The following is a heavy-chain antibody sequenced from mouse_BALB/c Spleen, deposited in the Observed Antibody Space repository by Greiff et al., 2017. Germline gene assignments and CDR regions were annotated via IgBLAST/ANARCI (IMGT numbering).Heavy chain of an antibody. CDR1: GYTFTSYY. V-gene: IGHV1S56*01. J-gene: IGHJ2*01. Sequence: VQLQQSGPELVKPGASVRISCKASGYTFTSYYIHWVKQRPGQGLEWIGWIYPGNVNTKYNEKFKGKATLTADKSSSTAYMQLSSLTSEDSAVYFCARGGGGSSLFDYWGQGTTLTVSS. D-gene: IGHD1-1*01. CDR2: IYPGNVNT. CDR3: ARGGGGSSLFDY.